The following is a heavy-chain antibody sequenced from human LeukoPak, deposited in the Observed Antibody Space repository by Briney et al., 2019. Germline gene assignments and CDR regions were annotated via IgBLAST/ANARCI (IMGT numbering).Heavy chain of an antibody. CDR2: IYYSGST. Sequence: SETLSLTCTVSGGSISSSSYYWGWIRQPPGKGLEWIGSIYYSGSTYYNPSLKSRVTISVDTSKNQFSLKLSSVTAADTAVYHCARLLATIRVFDYWGQGTLVTVSS. V-gene: IGHV4-39*01. D-gene: IGHD5-12*01. CDR1: GGSISSSSYY. J-gene: IGHJ4*02. CDR3: ARLLATIRVFDY.